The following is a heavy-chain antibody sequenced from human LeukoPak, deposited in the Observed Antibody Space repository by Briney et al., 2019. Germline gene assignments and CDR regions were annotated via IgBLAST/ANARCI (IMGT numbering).Heavy chain of an antibody. V-gene: IGHV1-8*03. CDR3: KTGGTHWFDP. J-gene: IGHJ5*02. CDR2: MNPNSGNT. Sequence: ASVKVSCKASGYTFTSYDINWVRQATGQELEWMGWMNPNSGNTGYAQKFQGRVTITRNTSISTAYMELSSLRSEDTAVYYCKTGGTHWFDPWVQGTLVTVSS. D-gene: IGHD7-27*01. CDR1: GYTFTSYD.